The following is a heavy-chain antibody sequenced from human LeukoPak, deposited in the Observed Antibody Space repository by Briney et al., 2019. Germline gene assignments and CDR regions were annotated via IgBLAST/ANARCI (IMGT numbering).Heavy chain of an antibody. J-gene: IGHJ5*02. CDR2: IYYSGST. V-gene: IGHV4-31*03. Sequence: SQTLSLTCTVSGGSISSGGYYWSWIRQHPGKGLEWIGYIYYSGSTYYNPPLKSRVTISIDTSKSQFSLKLSSVTAADTAVYYCARTPFRRWFDTWGQGTLVTVSS. CDR3: ARTPFRRWFDT. CDR1: GGSISSGGYY. D-gene: IGHD2/OR15-2a*01.